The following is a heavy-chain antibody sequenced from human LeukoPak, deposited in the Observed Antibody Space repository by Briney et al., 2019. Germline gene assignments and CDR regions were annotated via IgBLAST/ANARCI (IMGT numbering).Heavy chain of an antibody. J-gene: IGHJ3*02. CDR2: IIPIFGTA. V-gene: IGHV1-69*05. D-gene: IGHD2-15*01. CDR3: ARRYGGRYCSGGSCPHDAFDI. CDR1: GGTFSSYA. Sequence: SVKVSCKASGGTFSSYAISWVRQAPGQGVEWMGGIIPIFGTANYAQKFQGRVTITTDESTSTAYMELRSLRSEDTAVYYCARRYGGRYCSGGSCPHDAFDIWGQGTMVTVSS.